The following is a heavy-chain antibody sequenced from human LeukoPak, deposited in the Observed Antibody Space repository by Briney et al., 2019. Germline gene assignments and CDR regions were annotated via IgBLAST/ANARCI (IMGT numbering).Heavy chain of an antibody. J-gene: IGHJ6*02. CDR2: ISGDGSLT. Sequence: GGSLRLSCAASGFTFSTHWMYWVRQAPGKEIVWVSRISGDGSLTNYADSVRGRFTISRDNAKETLYLQMTSLRVEDTAVYSCASLLTPYHGSGGGGMDVWGQGTTVTVSS. CDR1: GFTFSTHW. V-gene: IGHV3-74*01. CDR3: ASLLTPYHGSGGGGMDV. D-gene: IGHD3-10*01.